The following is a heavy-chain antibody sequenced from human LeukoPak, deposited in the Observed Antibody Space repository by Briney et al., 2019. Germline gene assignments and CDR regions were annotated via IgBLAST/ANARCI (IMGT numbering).Heavy chain of an antibody. CDR2: INHSGTT. D-gene: IGHD2-2*01. V-gene: IGHV4-34*01. Sequence: SETLSLTCAVYGGSFSAYYWSWIRQPPGKGLEWIGEINHSGTTNYNPSLKSRVTISVDTSKNQFSLKLSSVTAADTAVYYCARDLRRSGPAAYFDYWGQGTLVTVSS. CDR1: GGSFSAYY. CDR3: ARDLRRSGPAAYFDY. J-gene: IGHJ4*02.